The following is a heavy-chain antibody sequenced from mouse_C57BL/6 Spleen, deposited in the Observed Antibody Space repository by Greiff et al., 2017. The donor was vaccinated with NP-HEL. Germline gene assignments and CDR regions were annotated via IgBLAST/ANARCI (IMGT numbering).Heavy chain of an antibody. Sequence: EVQLQQSGAELVRPGASVKLSCTASGFNIKDYYMHWVKQRPEQGLEWIGRIDPEDGDTEYAPKFQGKATMTADTSSNTAYLQLISLTSEDTAVYYCTGPYYYGSTAWFAYGGQGTLVTVSA. D-gene: IGHD1-1*01. CDR1: GFNIKDYY. CDR3: TGPYYYGSTAWFAY. J-gene: IGHJ3*01. CDR2: IDPEDGDT. V-gene: IGHV14-1*01.